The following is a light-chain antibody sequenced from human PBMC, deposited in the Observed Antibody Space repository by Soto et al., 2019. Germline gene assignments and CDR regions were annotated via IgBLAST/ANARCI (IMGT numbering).Light chain of an antibody. V-gene: IGLV1-44*01. CDR3: AVWDDSLDGAV. J-gene: IGLJ7*01. Sequence: QSVLTQPPSASGTPGQRITISCSGSSSNIGSNPVNWYQQFPGMAPKLVIYGSNQRPSGVPDRFSGSKSGTSASLAIIGLQSEDAADYFCAVWDDSLDGAVFGGGTQLTVL. CDR1: SSNIGSNP. CDR2: GSN.